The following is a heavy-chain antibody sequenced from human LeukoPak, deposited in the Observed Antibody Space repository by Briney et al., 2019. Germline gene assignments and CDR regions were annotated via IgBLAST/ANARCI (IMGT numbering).Heavy chain of an antibody. CDR3: ARWANWDIWYFDL. CDR1: GYTFSSYD. Sequence: ASVKVSCKASGYTFSSYDINWVRQATGQGLEWMGWMNPNSGNTGYAQKFQGRVTMTRNTSISTAYVEPSSLRSENTAVYYCARWANWDIWYFDLWGRGTLVTVSS. CDR2: MNPNSGNT. V-gene: IGHV1-8*01. J-gene: IGHJ2*01. D-gene: IGHD1/OR15-1a*01.